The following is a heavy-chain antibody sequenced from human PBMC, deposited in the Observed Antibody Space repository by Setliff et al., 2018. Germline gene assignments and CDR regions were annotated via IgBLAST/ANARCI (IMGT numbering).Heavy chain of an antibody. CDR3: FGAGTCSY. CDR1: GFSFSNCW. Sequence: PGGSLRLSCGASGFSFSNCWVSWVRQAPGKGLEWLASINPHASEKYYVDSVKGRFTISRDNAKNSLSLQMNSLRIEDTAVYYCFGAGTCSYWGQGTLVTVSS. V-gene: IGHV3-7*01. J-gene: IGHJ4*02. D-gene: IGHD3-10*01. CDR2: INPHASEK.